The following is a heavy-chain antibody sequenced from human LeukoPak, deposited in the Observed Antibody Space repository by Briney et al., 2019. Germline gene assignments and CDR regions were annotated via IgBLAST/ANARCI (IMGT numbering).Heavy chain of an antibody. D-gene: IGHD3-10*01. CDR2: IFYSGGT. Sequence: PSETLSLTCTVSGGPINSTNNYWGWVRQPPGKGLEWIGTIFYSGGTYYNPSLKSRVTISGDTSKNQFSLKLSSVTAADTAVYYCARHIGFDAFDIGGQGTMVTVSS. CDR1: GGPINSTNNY. J-gene: IGHJ3*02. CDR3: ARHIGFDAFDI. V-gene: IGHV4-39*01.